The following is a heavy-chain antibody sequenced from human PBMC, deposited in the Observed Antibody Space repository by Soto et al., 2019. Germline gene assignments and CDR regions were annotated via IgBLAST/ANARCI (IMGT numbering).Heavy chain of an antibody. J-gene: IGHJ4*02. V-gene: IGHV4-39*01. CDR2: IYYSGST. CDR3: ARHGGSSPFDY. CDR1: GGSISSSSYY. Sequence: QLQLQESGPGLVKPSETLSLTCTVSGGSISSSSYYWGWIRQPPGKGLEWIGSIYYSGSTYYNPSLKSXXTXSXXTSKNQFYLKLSSVTAADTAVYYCARHGGSSPFDYWGQGTLVTVSS. D-gene: IGHD1-26*01.